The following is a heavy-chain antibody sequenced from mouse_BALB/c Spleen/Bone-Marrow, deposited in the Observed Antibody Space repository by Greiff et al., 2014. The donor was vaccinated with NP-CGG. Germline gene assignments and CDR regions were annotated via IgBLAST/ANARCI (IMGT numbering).Heavy chain of an antibody. J-gene: IGHJ4*01. CDR1: GFSFSSYI. CDR2: ISNGGDNT. Sequence: EVQVVESGGGLVQPGGSLKLSCAASGFSFSSYIMSWIRQTPEKRLEWVADISNGGDNTYYPDTVKGRFTISRDNAKNTLYLQMSSLKSEDTAMYYCARRGTPTYAMDYWGQGTSVTVSS. CDR3: ARRGTPTYAMDY. V-gene: IGHV5-12-2*01.